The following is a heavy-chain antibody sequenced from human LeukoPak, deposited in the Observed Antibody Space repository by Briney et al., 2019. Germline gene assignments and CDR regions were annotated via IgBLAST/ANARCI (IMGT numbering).Heavy chain of an antibody. CDR1: GFTVSSNY. CDR2: IYDSGTT. V-gene: IGHV3-53*01. D-gene: IGHD1-26*01. CDR3: ARSMRRGSYDS. J-gene: IGHJ4*02. Sequence: GGSLRLSWATSGFTVSSNYMSWVRQAPGKGLEWVSVIYDSGTTYYADSVKGRFLIFSDTSKNTMDLQMNSLRVEDTAVYYCARSMRRGSYDSWGQGALVTVSS.